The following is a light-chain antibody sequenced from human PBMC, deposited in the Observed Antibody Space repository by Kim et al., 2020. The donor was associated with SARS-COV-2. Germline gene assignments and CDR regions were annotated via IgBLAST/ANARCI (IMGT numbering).Light chain of an antibody. CDR3: QAWDGSTAV. CDR1: KLGNKF. CDR2: QDS. J-gene: IGLJ2*01. Sequence: SYELTQPPSVSVSPGQTASITCSGEKLGNKFACWYHQKPGQSPVLVIYQDSKRPSGIPERFSGSNSGNTATLTISGTQAMDEADYYCQAWDGSTAVFGGGTQLTVL. V-gene: IGLV3-1*01.